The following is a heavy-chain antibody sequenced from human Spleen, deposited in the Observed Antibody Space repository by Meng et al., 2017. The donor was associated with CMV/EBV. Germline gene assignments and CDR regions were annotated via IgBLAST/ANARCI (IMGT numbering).Heavy chain of an antibody. V-gene: IGHV3-30*02. D-gene: IGHD5-12*01. J-gene: IGHJ4*02. CDR1: GFTFSSYG. CDR2: IRYDGSNK. CDR3: AIVATINFDY. Sequence: QVQLVGSGGGVVQPGGSLRLSCAASGFTFSSYGMHWVRQAPGKGLEWVAFIRYDGSNKHYADSVKGRFTISRDNSKNTLYLQMNSLRAEDTAVYYCAIVATINFDYWGQGTLVTVSS.